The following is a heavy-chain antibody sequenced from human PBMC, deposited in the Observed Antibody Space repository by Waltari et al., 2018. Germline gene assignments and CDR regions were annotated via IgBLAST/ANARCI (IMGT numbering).Heavy chain of an antibody. D-gene: IGHD6-13*01. J-gene: IGHJ4*02. CDR3: ASSPGGIAAAGTGDY. Sequence: QVQLVQSGAEVKKPGASVKVSCKASGYTFPSYAMHWVRQAPGQRLEWMGWINAGNGNTKYSQKFQGRVTITRDTSASTAYMELSSLRSEDTAVYYCASSPGGIAAAGTGDYWGQGTLVTVSS. V-gene: IGHV1-3*01. CDR2: INAGNGNT. CDR1: GYTFPSYA.